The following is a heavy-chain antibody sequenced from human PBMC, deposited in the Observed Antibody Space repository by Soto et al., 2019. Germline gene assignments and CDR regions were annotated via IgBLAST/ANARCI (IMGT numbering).Heavy chain of an antibody. CDR2: IHSSGTF. CDR1: GASLSNAY. CDR3: ARDNIVSKGYGMDF. Sequence: PSETLSLTCTVSGASLSNAYWSWIRQAAGKRLEWIGRIHSSGTFNYNTSLKSQVSISRDTSKNQISLKLSSVTAADTAVYYCARDNIVSKGYGMDFWGQGTTVTVSS. V-gene: IGHV4-4*07. J-gene: IGHJ6*02. D-gene: IGHD5-12*01.